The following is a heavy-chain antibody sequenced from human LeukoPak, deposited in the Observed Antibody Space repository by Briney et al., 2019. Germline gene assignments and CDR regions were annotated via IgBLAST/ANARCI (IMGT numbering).Heavy chain of an antibody. Sequence: SETLSLTCTVSGGSISSGDYYWSWIRQPPGKGLEWIGYIYYSGSTYYSPSLKSRVTISVDTSKNQFSLKLSSVTAADTAVYYCARESGSMTTVTSLFDYWGQGTLVTVSS. V-gene: IGHV4-30-4*08. CDR3: ARESGSMTTVTSLFDY. CDR1: GGSISSGDYY. D-gene: IGHD4-11*01. CDR2: IYYSGST. J-gene: IGHJ4*02.